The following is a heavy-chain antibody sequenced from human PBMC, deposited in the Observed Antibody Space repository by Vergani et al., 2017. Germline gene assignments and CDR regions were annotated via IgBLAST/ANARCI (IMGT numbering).Heavy chain of an antibody. CDR3: VYNKTACRSTGCFSQFYYYYYMDV. J-gene: IGHJ6*03. Sequence: QITLKESGPTLVNPTQTFTLTCTFSGFSLNTRGVSVAWIRQPPGKALDWLALIYWNDDQHYSPSLNNRVTITKDTSKNQVFLTMTNMDYVDTGTYYCVYNKTACRSTGCFSQFYYYYYMDVWGKGTTVTVSS. D-gene: IGHD2-21*01. V-gene: IGHV2-5*04. CDR2: IYWNDDQ. CDR1: GFSLNTRGVS.